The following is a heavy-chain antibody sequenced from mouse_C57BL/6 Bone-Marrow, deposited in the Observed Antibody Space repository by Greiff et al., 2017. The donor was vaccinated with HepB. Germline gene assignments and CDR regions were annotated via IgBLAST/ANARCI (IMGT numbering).Heavy chain of an antibody. J-gene: IGHJ4*01. V-gene: IGHV7-1*01. CDR3: ARDAPDSYYAMDY. CDR1: GFTFSDFY. CDR2: SRNKANDYTT. Sequence: EVQGVESGGGLVQSGRSLRLSCATSGFTFSDFYMEWVRQAPGKGLEWIAASRNKANDYTTEYSASVKGRFIVSRDTSQSILYLQMNALRAEDTAIYYCARDAPDSYYAMDYWGQGTSVTVSS.